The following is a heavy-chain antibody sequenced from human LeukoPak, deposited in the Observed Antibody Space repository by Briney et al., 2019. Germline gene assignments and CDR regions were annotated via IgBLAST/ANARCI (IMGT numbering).Heavy chain of an antibody. CDR3: ARSSAAAGNWFDP. V-gene: IGHV1-69*01. CDR2: IIPIFGTA. D-gene: IGHD6-13*01. Sequence: SVKVSCKASGGTFSSYAISWVRQAPGQGLEWMGGIIPIFGTANYAQKFQGRVTITADESTSTAYMELSSLRSEDTAVYYCARSSAAAGNWFDPWGQGTLVTVSS. J-gene: IGHJ5*02. CDR1: GGTFSSYA.